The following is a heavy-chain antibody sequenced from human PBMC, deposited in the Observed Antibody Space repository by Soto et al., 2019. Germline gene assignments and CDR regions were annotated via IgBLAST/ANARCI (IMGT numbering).Heavy chain of an antibody. J-gene: IGHJ4*02. CDR1: GFTLSYYS. V-gene: IGHV3-48*01. Sequence: PGGSLRLSCAASGFTLSYYSMNWVRQAPGKGLEWVSYISTTSSIYYADSVKGRFTIPRDNAKNSLYLQMNSLRSEDTAVYYCAAGPSGSRVDYWGQGTLVTVSS. CDR3: AAGPSGSRVDY. CDR2: ISTTSSI. D-gene: IGHD1-26*01.